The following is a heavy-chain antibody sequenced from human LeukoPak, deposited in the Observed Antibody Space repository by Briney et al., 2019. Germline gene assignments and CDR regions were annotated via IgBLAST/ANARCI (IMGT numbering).Heavy chain of an antibody. Sequence: GGTLRLSCAASGFTFSSSEMNWVRQAPGKGLEWVSYITGSGNTMYYGDSVKGRFTISRDNAKNSLYLQMNSLRAEDTAVYYCATVGRSTRPGHWGLGTLVTVSS. CDR3: ATVGRSTRPGH. D-gene: IGHD6-6*01. V-gene: IGHV3-48*03. CDR1: GFTFSSSE. J-gene: IGHJ4*02. CDR2: ITGSGNTM.